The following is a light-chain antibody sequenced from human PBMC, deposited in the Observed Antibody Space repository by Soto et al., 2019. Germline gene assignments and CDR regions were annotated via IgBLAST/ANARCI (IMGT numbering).Light chain of an antibody. CDR3: QQYNNWPPLT. J-gene: IGKJ4*01. CDR1: QSVSSN. Sequence: EIVMTQSPATLSVSPGERANLSCRASQSVSSNLAWYQQKPGQAPRLLIYGASTRATGIPARFSGSGSGTEFTLTISSLQSEDFAVYYCQQYNNWPPLTFGGGTKV. V-gene: IGKV3-15*01. CDR2: GAS.